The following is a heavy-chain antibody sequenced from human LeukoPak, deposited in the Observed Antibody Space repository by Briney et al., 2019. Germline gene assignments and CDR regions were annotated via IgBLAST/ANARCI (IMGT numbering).Heavy chain of an antibody. Sequence: PSETLSLTCSVSDDSITMYYWTWIRQPPGKGLEWIGYVDHTGSTNFNPSLDGRVSISRDTTKNLFSLRLRSVTAADTAVYFCARGRVSSSTWYSTYYYYFYMDVWGKGTTVTVSS. CDR1: DDSITMYY. CDR2: VDHTGST. D-gene: IGHD1-1*01. J-gene: IGHJ6*03. CDR3: ARGRVSSSTWYSTYYYYFYMDV. V-gene: IGHV4-59*01.